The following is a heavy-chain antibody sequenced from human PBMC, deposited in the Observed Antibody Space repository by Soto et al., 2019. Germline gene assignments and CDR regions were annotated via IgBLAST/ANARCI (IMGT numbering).Heavy chain of an antibody. CDR1: GYPFISYD. J-gene: IGHJ5*02. V-gene: IGHV1-8*01. Sequence: QVQLVQSGAEVKKPGASVKVSCKTSGYPFISYDINWVRQATGQGLEWMGWMNPNSGNTGYAQKFQGRVTLTRNTSISTAYMELSNLRSEDTAVYYCARVWGSIHPWGQGTLVTVSS. D-gene: IGHD3-10*01. CDR3: ARVWGSIHP. CDR2: MNPNSGNT.